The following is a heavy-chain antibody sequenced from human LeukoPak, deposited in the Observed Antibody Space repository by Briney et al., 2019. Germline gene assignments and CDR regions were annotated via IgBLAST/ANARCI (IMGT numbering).Heavy chain of an antibody. CDR3: ARAILSGAYCGGDCYSVFDY. CDR2: IYYSGST. J-gene: IGHJ4*02. D-gene: IGHD2-21*02. V-gene: IGHV4-34*01. Sequence: SETLSLTCAVYGGSFSGYYWSWIRQPPGKGLEWIGSIYYSGSTYYNPSLKSRVTISVDTSKNQFSLKLSSVTAADTAVYYCARAILSGAYCGGDCYSVFDYWGQGTLVTVSS. CDR1: GGSFSGYY.